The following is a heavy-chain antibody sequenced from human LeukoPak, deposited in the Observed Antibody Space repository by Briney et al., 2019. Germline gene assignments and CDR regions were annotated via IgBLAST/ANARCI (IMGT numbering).Heavy chain of an antibody. J-gene: IGHJ3*02. CDR3: ASIGYDSSGYSDDAFDI. CDR1: GYSFTSYW. D-gene: IGHD3-22*01. Sequence: GESLKISCKGSGYSFTSYWIGWVRQMPGKGLEWMGIIYPGDSDTRYSPSFQGQVTISADKSISTAYLQWSSLEASDTAMYYCASIGYDSSGYSDDAFDIWGQGTMVTVSS. CDR2: IYPGDSDT. V-gene: IGHV5-51*01.